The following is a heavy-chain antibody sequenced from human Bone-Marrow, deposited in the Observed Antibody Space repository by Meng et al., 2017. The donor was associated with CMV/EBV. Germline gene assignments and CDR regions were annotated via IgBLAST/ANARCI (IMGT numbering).Heavy chain of an antibody. D-gene: IGHD3-10*01. V-gene: IGHV3-30*02. CDR3: AKVFYYGSGSYYLGYGMDV. CDR1: GFTFSSYG. CDR2: IRYDGSNK. J-gene: IGHJ6*02. Sequence: GESLKISCAASGFTFSSYGMHWVRQAPGKGLEWVAFIRYDGSNKYYADSVKGRFTISRDNSKNTLYLQMNSLRAEDTAVYYCAKVFYYGSGSYYLGYGMDVWGQGTTVPSP.